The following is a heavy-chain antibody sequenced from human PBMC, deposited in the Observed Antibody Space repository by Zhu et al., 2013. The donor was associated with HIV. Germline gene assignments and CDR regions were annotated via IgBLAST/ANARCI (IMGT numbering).Heavy chain of an antibody. J-gene: IGHJ4*02. Sequence: QVQLVQSGAEVKKPGASVKVSCKASGYTFTSYYMHWVRQAPGQGLEWMGIINPSGGSTSYAQKFQGRVTMTRDTSTSTVYMELSSLRSEDTAVYYCARQAGVGASPPTFDYWAREPWSPSPQ. CDR1: GYTFTSYY. CDR3: ARQAGVGASPPTFDY. CDR2: INPSGGST. V-gene: IGHV1-46*03. D-gene: IGHD1-26*01.